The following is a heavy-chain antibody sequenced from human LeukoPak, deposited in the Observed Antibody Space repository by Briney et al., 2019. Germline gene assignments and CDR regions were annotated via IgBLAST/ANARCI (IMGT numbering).Heavy chain of an antibody. Sequence: GGSLRLSCAASGFTVSSNYMSWVRQAPGKGLEWVSVIYSGGSTYYADSVKGRFTISRDNSKNTLYLQMNSLRAEDTAVYYCAKDPELEGLLGETNFDYWGQGTLVTVSS. CDR2: IYSGGST. CDR3: AKDPELEGLLGETNFDY. CDR1: GFTVSSNY. V-gene: IGHV3-66*02. D-gene: IGHD1-1*01. J-gene: IGHJ4*02.